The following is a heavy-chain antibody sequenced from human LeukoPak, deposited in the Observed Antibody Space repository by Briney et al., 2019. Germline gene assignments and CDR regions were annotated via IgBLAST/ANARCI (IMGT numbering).Heavy chain of an antibody. D-gene: IGHD3-3*01. V-gene: IGHV3-48*03. J-gene: IGHJ4*02. CDR3: ARERDDYYFDY. Sequence: GGSLSLSCAASGFTFSSYAMHWVRQAPGPGLEWVSYISRSGTIISYADSVKGRFTISRDNAKNSLYLQMNSLRAEDTAVYYCARERDDYYFDYWGQGTLVTVSS. CDR2: ISRSGTII. CDR1: GFTFSSYA.